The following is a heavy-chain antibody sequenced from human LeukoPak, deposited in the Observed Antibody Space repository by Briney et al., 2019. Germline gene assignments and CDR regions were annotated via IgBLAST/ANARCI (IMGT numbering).Heavy chain of an antibody. J-gene: IGHJ3*02. D-gene: IGHD4-23*01. CDR2: IYKDGST. CDR3: ARTTVAPGSYDAFDI. V-gene: IGHV3-53*01. CDR1: GFTFSSYW. Sequence: GGSLRLSCAASGFTFSSYWMSWVRQAPGKGLEWVSIIYKDGSTYYADSVKGQFIISRDNSKNTLYLQINSLTVEDTAVYYCARTTVAPGSYDAFDIWGQGTMVTVSS.